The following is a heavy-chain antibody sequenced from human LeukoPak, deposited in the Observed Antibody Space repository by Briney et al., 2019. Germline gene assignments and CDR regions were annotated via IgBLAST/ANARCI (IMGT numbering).Heavy chain of an antibody. CDR2: IYYSGST. CDR1: GGSISSYY. J-gene: IGHJ6*02. D-gene: IGHD6-13*01. V-gene: IGHV4-59*01. CDR3: ARATPSSWSLYPPPYYYGMDV. Sequence: PSETLSLTCTVSGGSISSYYWSWIRQPPGKGLEWIGYIYYSGSTNYNPSLKSRVTISVDTSKNQFSLKLSSVTAADTAVYYCARATPSSWSLYPPPYYYGMDVWGQGTTVTVSS.